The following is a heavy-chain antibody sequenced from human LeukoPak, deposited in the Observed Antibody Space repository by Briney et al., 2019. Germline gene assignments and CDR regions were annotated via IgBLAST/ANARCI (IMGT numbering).Heavy chain of an antibody. J-gene: IGHJ4*02. Sequence: PGGSLRLSCAASGFAISSHSFNWVRQPPGKGLEWVASISSGSHHIYYADFVKGRFNIYRDNARNSLELHLNSLRAEDTAAYYCAREALPAPRMIVVVTGTFDYWGQGTLVTVSS. D-gene: IGHD3-22*01. CDR3: AREALPAPRMIVVVTGTFDY. CDR2: ISSGSHHI. V-gene: IGHV3-21*06. CDR1: GFAISSHS.